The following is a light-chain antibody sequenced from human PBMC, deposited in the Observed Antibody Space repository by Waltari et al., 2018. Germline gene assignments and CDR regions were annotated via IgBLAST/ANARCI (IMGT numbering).Light chain of an antibody. CDR3: MIWPSNAWV. CDR2: YYSDSDK. Sequence: QPVLTQPTSSSASPGESARLTCTLPSDLNVVSYNIYWDQQKTGSPPRYLLYYYSDSDKGQGSGVPSRFSGSKDASANTGILLISGLQSEDDADYYCMIWPSNAWVFGGGTKLTVL. CDR1: SDLNVVSYN. J-gene: IGLJ2*01. V-gene: IGLV5-37*01.